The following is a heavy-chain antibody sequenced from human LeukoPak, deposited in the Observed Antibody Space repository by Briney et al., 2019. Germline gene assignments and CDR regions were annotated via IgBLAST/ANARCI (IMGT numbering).Heavy chain of an antibody. D-gene: IGHD2-15*01. V-gene: IGHV1-18*01. CDR2: VSAYNGNT. Sequence: ASVKVSCKASKSTFNAYFVHWVRQAPGQGLEWMGWVSAYNGNTNYAQKLQGRVTMTTDTSTSTAYMELRSLRSDDTAVYYCARASGERYCSGGSCSLNWFDPWGQGTLVTVSS. CDR3: ARASGERYCSGGSCSLNWFDP. CDR1: KSTFNAYF. J-gene: IGHJ5*02.